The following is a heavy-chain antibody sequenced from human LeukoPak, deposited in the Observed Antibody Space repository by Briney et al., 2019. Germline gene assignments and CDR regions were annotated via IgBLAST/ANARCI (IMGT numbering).Heavy chain of an antibody. D-gene: IGHD5-24*01. J-gene: IGHJ3*01. CDR3: AKDRGGGSQLGDAYDV. Sequence: GGSLRLSCAAPGFPFDEHAMHWVRQAPGKGLEWVSGISYSSETIGYVDSVKGRFTISRDNVRKSLYLQMNSLRIEDTALYYCAKDRGGGSQLGDAYDVWGQGTMVSVSA. V-gene: IGHV3-9*01. CDR2: ISYSSETI. CDR1: GFPFDEHA.